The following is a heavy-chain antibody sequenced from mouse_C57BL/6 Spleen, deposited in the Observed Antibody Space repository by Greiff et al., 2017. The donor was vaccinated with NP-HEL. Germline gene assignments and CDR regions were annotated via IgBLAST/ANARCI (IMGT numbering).Heavy chain of an antibody. D-gene: IGHD2-5*01. V-gene: IGHV1-55*01. Sequence: QVQLQQPGAELVKPGASVKMSCKASGYTFSSYWITWVKQRPGQGLEWIGDIYPGSGSTNYNEKFKSKATLTVDTSSSTAYMQLSSLTSEDSAVYYCARPYSNYGFFNYWGQGTTLTVSS. CDR1: GYTFSSYW. CDR2: IYPGSGST. CDR3: ARPYSNYGFFNY. J-gene: IGHJ2*01.